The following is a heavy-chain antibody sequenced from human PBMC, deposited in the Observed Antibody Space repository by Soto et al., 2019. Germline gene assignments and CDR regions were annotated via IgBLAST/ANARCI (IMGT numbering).Heavy chain of an antibody. J-gene: IGHJ4*02. CDR3: AHSYPELLLWLGRRSYFDY. V-gene: IGHV2-5*01. CDR2: IYWNDDK. Sequence: QITLKESGPTLVKPTQTLTLTCTFSGFSLSTSGVGVGWIRQPPGKALEWLALIYWNDDKRYSPSLKSRLTITKDTSKNQVVLTMTNMDPVDPATYYCAHSYPELLLWLGRRSYFDYLGQGTLVTVSS. D-gene: IGHD3-10*01. CDR1: GFSLSTSGVG.